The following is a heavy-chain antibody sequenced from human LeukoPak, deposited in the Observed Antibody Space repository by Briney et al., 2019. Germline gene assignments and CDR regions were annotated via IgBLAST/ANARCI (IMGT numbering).Heavy chain of an antibody. CDR3: AKIPYYDYVWGSYRAKYYFDY. J-gene: IGHJ4*02. D-gene: IGHD3-16*02. Sequence: GGSLRLSCAASGFTFSSYAMSWVRQAPGKGLEWVSAISGSGGSTYYADSVKGRFTISRDNPKNTLYLQMNSLRAEDTAVYYCAKIPYYDYVWGSYRAKYYFDYWGQGTLVTVSS. V-gene: IGHV3-23*01. CDR2: ISGSGGST. CDR1: GFTFSSYA.